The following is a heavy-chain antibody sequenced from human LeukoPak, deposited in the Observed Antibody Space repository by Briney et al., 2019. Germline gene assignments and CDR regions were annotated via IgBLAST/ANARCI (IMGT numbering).Heavy chain of an antibody. J-gene: IGHJ6*02. Sequence: SETLSLTCTVSGGSISSYYWSWIRQPPGKGLEWIGYVYYSGSTNYNPSLKSRVTISVDTSKNQFSLKLSSVTAADTAVYYCARDKGVNMVRGVKVPYGMDGWGQGTTVTVSS. CDR3: ARDKGVNMVRGVKVPYGMDG. V-gene: IGHV4-59*01. D-gene: IGHD3-10*01. CDR1: GGSISSYY. CDR2: VYYSGST.